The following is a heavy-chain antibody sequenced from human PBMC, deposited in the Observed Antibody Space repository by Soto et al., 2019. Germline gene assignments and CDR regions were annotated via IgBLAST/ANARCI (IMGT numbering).Heavy chain of an antibody. Sequence: GVSLRLSCAASGVTFSSYAMSWVRQAPGKGLEWVSAISGSGGSTYYADSVKGRFTISRDNSKNTLYLQMNSLRAEDTAVYYCAKRSDFGSGSPTYHFDHWGQGTKVTGSS. D-gene: IGHD3-3*01. J-gene: IGHJ4*02. CDR2: ISGSGGST. CDR3: AKRSDFGSGSPTYHFDH. CDR1: GVTFSSYA. V-gene: IGHV3-23*01.